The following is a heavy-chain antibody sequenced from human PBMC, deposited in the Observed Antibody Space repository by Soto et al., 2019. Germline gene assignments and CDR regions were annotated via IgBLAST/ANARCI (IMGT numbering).Heavy chain of an antibody. J-gene: IGHJ3*02. D-gene: IGHD3-16*01. Sequence: ASVNVSCKASGYTFTSYYMHWVRQAPGQGLEWMGIINPSGGSTSYAQKFQGRVTMTRDTSTSTVYMELSSLRSEDTAVYYCARVLLGGAFDIWGQGTMVTVSS. V-gene: IGHV1-46*01. CDR3: ARVLLGGAFDI. CDR1: GYTFTSYY. CDR2: INPSGGST.